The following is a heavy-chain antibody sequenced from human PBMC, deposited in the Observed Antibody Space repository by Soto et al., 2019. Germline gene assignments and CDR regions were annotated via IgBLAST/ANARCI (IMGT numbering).Heavy chain of an antibody. V-gene: IGHV2-5*08. CDR3: AHAGDYDLLTFDH. D-gene: IGHD4-17*01. J-gene: IGHJ4*02. CDR2: IYWDDDK. CDR1: GFSLTSPGMC. Sequence: SGPTLVNPTETLTLTCTFSGFSLTSPGMCVSWIRQSPGKALEWLALIYWDDDKRYSPSLKDRLAISKDTSSNQVVLTITNIDPGDSATYFCAHAGDYDLLTFDHWGPGTLVTVSS.